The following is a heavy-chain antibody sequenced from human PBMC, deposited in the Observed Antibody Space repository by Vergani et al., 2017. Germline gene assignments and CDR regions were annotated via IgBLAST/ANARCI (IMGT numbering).Heavy chain of an antibody. Sequence: EVELVQSGPEMRKPGESLKISCKGSEYSFGNYWNGWVRQMPGKGLEWMGIIYPADSDTRYSPSFQGQVTISADKSISTAFLQWDSLKASDTALYYCARPTTYTDSWGQGTLVTVSS. J-gene: IGHJ4*02. D-gene: IGHD5-12*01. V-gene: IGHV5-51*03. CDR2: IYPADSDT. CDR3: ARPTTYTDS. CDR1: EYSFGNYW.